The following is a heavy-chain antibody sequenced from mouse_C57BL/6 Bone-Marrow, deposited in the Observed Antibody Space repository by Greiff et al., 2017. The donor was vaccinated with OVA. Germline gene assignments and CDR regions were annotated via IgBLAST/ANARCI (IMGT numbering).Heavy chain of an antibody. V-gene: IGHV5-6*02. Sequence: DVKLVESGGDLVKPGGSLKLSCAASGFTFSSYGMSWVRQTPDKRLEWVATISSGGSYTYYPDSVKGRFTISRDNAKNTLYLQMSSLKSEDTAMYYCARHEGYYGYWGQGTSVTVSS. CDR2: ISSGGSYT. J-gene: IGHJ4*01. D-gene: IGHD2-3*01. CDR3: ARHEGYYGY. CDR1: GFTFSSYG.